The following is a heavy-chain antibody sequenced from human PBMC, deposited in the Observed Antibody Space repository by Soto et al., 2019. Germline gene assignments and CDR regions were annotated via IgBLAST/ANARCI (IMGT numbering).Heavy chain of an antibody. J-gene: IGHJ6*03. D-gene: IGHD6-6*01. CDR2: ISAYNGNT. CDR3: AREAARYYYYYYMDV. CDR1: GYTFTSYG. Sequence: ASVKVSCKASGYTFTSYGISWVRQAPGQGLEWMGWISAYNGNTNYAQKLQGRVTMTTDTSTSTAYMELRSLRSDDTAVYYCAREAARYYYYYYMDVWGKGTTVTVS. V-gene: IGHV1-18*01.